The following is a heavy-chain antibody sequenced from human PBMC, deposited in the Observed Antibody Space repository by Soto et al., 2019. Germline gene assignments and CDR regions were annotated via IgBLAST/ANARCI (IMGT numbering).Heavy chain of an antibody. V-gene: IGHV4-59*01. Sequence: QVQLQESGPGLVKPSETLSLTCTVSGASISGNYWSWIRQPPGKGLEWIGYIYDSGSTNYSPSLQSGVTMSVDRSKNQFSLALTSVTAADTALYFCARYRRGTGWYYLDYWGQGILVTVSS. J-gene: IGHJ4*02. D-gene: IGHD6-19*01. CDR2: IYDSGST. CDR3: ARYRRGTGWYYLDY. CDR1: GASISGNY.